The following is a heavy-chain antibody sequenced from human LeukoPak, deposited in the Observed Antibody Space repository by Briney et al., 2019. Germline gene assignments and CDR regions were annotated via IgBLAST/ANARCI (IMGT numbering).Heavy chain of an antibody. CDR2: IYPGDSDT. CDR3: ARHRFGEYPLNWFDP. CDR1: GYSFTSYW. D-gene: IGHD4-17*01. J-gene: IGHJ5*02. Sequence: GESLKICCKGSGYSFTSYWIGWVRQMPGKGLEWMGIIYPGDSDTRYSPSFQGQVTISADKSISTAYLQWSSLKASDTAMYYCARHRFGEYPLNWFDPWGQGTLVTVPS. V-gene: IGHV5-51*01.